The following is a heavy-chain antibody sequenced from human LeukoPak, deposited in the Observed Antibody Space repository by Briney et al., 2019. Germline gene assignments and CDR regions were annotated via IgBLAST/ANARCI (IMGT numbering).Heavy chain of an antibody. D-gene: IGHD2-8*01. J-gene: IGHJ4*02. Sequence: PGGSLRLSCAGSGFTFSNHGMYWVSQAPGKGLEWVAFTRYDESIKTYADSVKGRFTISRDNSKDTLYLQMNSLRPEDTAVYYCAKDGAMGTYFESWGQGTLVTVSS. CDR1: GFTFSNHG. CDR2: TRYDESIK. V-gene: IGHV3-30*02. CDR3: AKDGAMGTYFES.